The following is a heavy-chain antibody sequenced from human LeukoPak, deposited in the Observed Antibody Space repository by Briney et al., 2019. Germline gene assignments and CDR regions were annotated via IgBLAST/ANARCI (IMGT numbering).Heavy chain of an antibody. CDR3: ARATYDNEFDY. D-gene: IGHD3-22*01. Sequence: PSETLSLTCTVSGVSISSYHWSWIRQPAGKGLEWIGHVYTSGSTNYNPSLKSRVTMSVDTSKNQFSLKLSSVTAADTAVYYCARATYDNEFDYWGQGTLVIVSS. CDR1: GVSISSYH. J-gene: IGHJ4*02. CDR2: VYTSGST. V-gene: IGHV4-4*07.